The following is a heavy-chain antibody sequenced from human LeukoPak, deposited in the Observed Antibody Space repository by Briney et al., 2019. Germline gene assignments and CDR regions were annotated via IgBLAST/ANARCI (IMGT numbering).Heavy chain of an antibody. CDR2: ISAYNGNT. J-gene: IGHJ6*03. D-gene: IGHD6-19*01. Sequence: GASVKVSCKASGYTFTSYGISWVRQAPGQGLEWMGWISAYNGNTNYAQKLQGRVTMTTDTSRSTAYLELRSLRSDDTAVFYCARDRSIAVAGTPRYYYMDVWGKGTTVTVSS. CDR3: ARDRSIAVAGTPRYYYMDV. CDR1: GYTFTSYG. V-gene: IGHV1-18*01.